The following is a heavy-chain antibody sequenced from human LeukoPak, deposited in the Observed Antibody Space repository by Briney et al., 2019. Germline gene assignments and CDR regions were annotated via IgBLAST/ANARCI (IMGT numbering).Heavy chain of an antibody. J-gene: IGHJ4*02. D-gene: IGHD2-2*01. Sequence: GGSLRLSCAASGFTFSSYSMNWVRQAPGNGLEWVSSISSSGSYIYYADSVKGRFTISRDNAKNSLYLQMNSLRAEDTAVYYCARDRSRSYWGQGTLVTVSS. V-gene: IGHV3-21*01. CDR3: ARDRSRSY. CDR2: ISSSGSYI. CDR1: GFTFSSYS.